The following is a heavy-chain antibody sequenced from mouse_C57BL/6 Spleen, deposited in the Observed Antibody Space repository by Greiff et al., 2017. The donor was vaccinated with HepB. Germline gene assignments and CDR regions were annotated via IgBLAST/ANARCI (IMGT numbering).Heavy chain of an antibody. D-gene: IGHD3-3*01. CDR3: ARGGDHAMDY. J-gene: IGHJ4*01. CDR1: GYAFSSSW. V-gene: IGHV1-82*01. CDR2: IYPGDGDT. Sequence: VQLQQSGPELVKPGASVKISCKASGYAFSSSWMNWVKQRPGKGLEWIGRIYPGDGDTNYNGKFKGKATLTADKSSSTAYMQLSSLTSEDSAVYFCARGGDHAMDYWGQGTSVTVSS.